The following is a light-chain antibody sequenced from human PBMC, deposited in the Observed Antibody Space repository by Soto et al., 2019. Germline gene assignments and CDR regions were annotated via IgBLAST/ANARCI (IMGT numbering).Light chain of an antibody. CDR1: QSISGNY. V-gene: IGKV3-20*01. Sequence: EIVLTQSPGTLSLSAGERATLSCRAGQSISGNYLAWYQQKPGQAPRLLIYDASTRATGIPDRFSGSGSGTDFTLTISRLEPEDFAVYYCQQSGSSPRTFGQGTKVDIK. CDR2: DAS. CDR3: QQSGSSPRT. J-gene: IGKJ1*01.